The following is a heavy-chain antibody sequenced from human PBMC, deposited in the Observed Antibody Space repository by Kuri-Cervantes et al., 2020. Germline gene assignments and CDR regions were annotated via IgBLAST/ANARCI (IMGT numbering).Heavy chain of an antibody. CDR2: IYYSGST. Sequence: SETLSLTCTVSGGSFISTSYYWAWIRQPPGKGLEWIGYIYYSGSTYYNPSLKSRVTISVDTSKNQFSLKLSSVTAADTAVYYCARVGVYSGGWTFDYWGQGTLVTVSS. D-gene: IGHD6-19*01. CDR3: ARVGVYSGGWTFDY. V-gene: IGHV4-30-4*08. CDR1: GGSFISTSYY. J-gene: IGHJ4*02.